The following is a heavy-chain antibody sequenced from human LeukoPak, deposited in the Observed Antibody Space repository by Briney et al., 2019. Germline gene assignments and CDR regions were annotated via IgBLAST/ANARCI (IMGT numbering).Heavy chain of an antibody. Sequence: QPGGSLILSCAGSGFTVSSNYMSWVRQAPGKGLEWVSVIYTGGNTYYADSVKGRFTISRDNSKNTLYLQMNSLRAEDTAVYYCARGLIYSPNWFDPWGQGTLVTVSS. CDR3: ARGLIYSPNWFDP. J-gene: IGHJ5*02. V-gene: IGHV3-66*01. CDR2: IYTGGNT. D-gene: IGHD4-11*01. CDR1: GFTVSSNY.